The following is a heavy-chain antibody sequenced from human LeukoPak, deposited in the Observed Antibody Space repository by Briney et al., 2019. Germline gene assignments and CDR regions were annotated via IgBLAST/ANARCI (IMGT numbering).Heavy chain of an antibody. CDR1: GFAFSGYS. CDR3: ARDNWGFDY. V-gene: IGHV3-21*01. CDR2: ISSSSSYT. J-gene: IGHJ4*02. Sequence: GGSLRLSCAASGFAFSGYSMNWVRQAPGRGLEWVSSISSSSSYTYYADSVKGRFTISRDNSKNTLYLQMNSLRAEDTAVYYCARDNWGFDYWGQGTLVTVSS. D-gene: IGHD7-27*01.